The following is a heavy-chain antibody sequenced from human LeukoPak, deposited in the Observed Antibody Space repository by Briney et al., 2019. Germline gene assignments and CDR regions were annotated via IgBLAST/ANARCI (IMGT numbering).Heavy chain of an antibody. CDR2: ISWNNDSI. D-gene: IGHD4-11*01. CDR3: AKGSFTVTYTSFDY. CDR1: GFTFDDYA. V-gene: IGHV3-9*01. J-gene: IGHJ4*02. Sequence: GGSLRLSCAASGFTFDDYAMHWVRQAPGKGLAWVSGISWNNDSIGYADSVKGRFTISRDNAKNSLYLQMNSLRAEDTALYYCAKGSFTVTYTSFDYWGQGTLVTVSS.